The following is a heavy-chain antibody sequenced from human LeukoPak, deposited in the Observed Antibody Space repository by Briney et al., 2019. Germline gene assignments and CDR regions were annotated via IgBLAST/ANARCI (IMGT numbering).Heavy chain of an antibody. CDR1: GGSISSGDYY. Sequence: PSETLSLTCTVSGGSISSGDYYWGWSRQPPGRGLEWIEYIYYSGSTYYNPSLKSRVTISVDTSKNQFSLKLSSVAAADTAVYYCARDLVGGSYYDYWGQGTLVTVSS. V-gene: IGHV4-30-4*01. CDR3: ARDLVGGSYYDY. D-gene: IGHD1-26*01. J-gene: IGHJ4*02. CDR2: IYYSGST.